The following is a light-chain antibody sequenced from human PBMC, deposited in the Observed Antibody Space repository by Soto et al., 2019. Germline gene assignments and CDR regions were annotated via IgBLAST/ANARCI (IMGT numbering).Light chain of an antibody. CDR1: QGISSY. J-gene: IGKJ3*01. CDR2: AAS. Sequence: DIQLTQSPSFLSASVGDRVTITCRASQGISSYLAWYQQKPGTAPKLLIYAASTLKSGVPSRFSGSGSGTEFTLTISSLQPEDFVAYYCQQLNSYPLFTFGHGTKVDIK. V-gene: IGKV1-9*01. CDR3: QQLNSYPLFT.